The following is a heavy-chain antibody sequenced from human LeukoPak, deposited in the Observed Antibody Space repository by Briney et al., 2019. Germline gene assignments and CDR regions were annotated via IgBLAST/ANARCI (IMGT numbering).Heavy chain of an antibody. V-gene: IGHV3-74*01. CDR3: ARESSSSSDY. D-gene: IGHD6-6*01. CDR1: GFTFSAYW. CDR2: VDTDGSTV. J-gene: IGHJ4*02. Sequence: GGSLRLSCAASGFTFSAYWMNWVRQGPGKGLVWVARVDTDGSTVNYADSVKGRFTISRDNAKNSLYLQMNSLRAEDTAVYYCARESSSSSDYWGQGTLVTVSS.